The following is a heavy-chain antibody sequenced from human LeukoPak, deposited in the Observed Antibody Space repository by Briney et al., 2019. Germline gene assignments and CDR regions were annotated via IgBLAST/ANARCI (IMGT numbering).Heavy chain of an antibody. CDR1: GGSIRSSLYY. CDR2: IDYSGST. V-gene: IGHV4-39*01. D-gene: IGHD3-10*01. Sequence: SETLSLTCTVSGGSIRSSLYYWAWIRQTPGKGLEWIGSIDYSGSTNYNPSLKSRATIFVDTSKNQFSLKLSSLTAADTAVYYCARLLWFGESPLFDYWGQGTLVTVS. J-gene: IGHJ4*02. CDR3: ARLLWFGESPLFDY.